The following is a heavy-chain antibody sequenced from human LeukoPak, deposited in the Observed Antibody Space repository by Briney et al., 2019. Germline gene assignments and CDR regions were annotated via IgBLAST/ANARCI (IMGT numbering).Heavy chain of an antibody. Sequence: PGGSLRLSCAASGFTFDIFGMNWVRQAPGKGLEWVSSISTTIGNTYYADSVKGRFTISRDNSKNTLYLQMNSLRVDDTAIYYCAKGTVRFLEWGQRGYFDYWGQGTLVTASS. CDR1: GFTFDIFG. D-gene: IGHD3-3*01. J-gene: IGHJ4*02. CDR3: AKGTVRFLEWGQRGYFDY. V-gene: IGHV3-23*01. CDR2: ISTTIGNT.